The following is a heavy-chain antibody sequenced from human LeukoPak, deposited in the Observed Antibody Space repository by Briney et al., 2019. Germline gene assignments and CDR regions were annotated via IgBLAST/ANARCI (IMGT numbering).Heavy chain of an antibody. Sequence: PSETLSLTCTVSGGSISSGDYYWSWIRQPPGKGLEWIGYIYYSGSTYYNPSLKSRVTISVDTSKNQFSLKLSSVTAADTAVYYCARAGGVDTAMDANFDYWGQGTLVTVSS. CDR3: ARAGGVDTAMDANFDY. V-gene: IGHV4-30-4*01. CDR2: IYYSGST. J-gene: IGHJ4*02. D-gene: IGHD5-18*01. CDR1: GGSISSGDYY.